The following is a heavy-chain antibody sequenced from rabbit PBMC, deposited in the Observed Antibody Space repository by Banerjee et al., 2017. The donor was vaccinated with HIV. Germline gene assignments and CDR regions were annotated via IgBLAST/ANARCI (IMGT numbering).Heavy chain of an antibody. CDR2: IDAGSGST. CDR3: ARNVGSVGYTRLDL. CDR1: GFSFSSNYY. D-gene: IGHD1-1*01. Sequence: QSLEESGGDLVKPGASLTLTCTASGFSFSSNYYMCWVRQAPGKGLEWIACIDAGSGSTYYASWAKGRFTISKTSSTAVTLQMTSLTAADTATYFCARNVGSVGYTRLDLWGPGTLVTVS. J-gene: IGHJ3*01. V-gene: IGHV1S40*01.